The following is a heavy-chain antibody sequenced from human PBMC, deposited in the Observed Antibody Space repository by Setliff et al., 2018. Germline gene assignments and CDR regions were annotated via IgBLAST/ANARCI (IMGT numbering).Heavy chain of an antibody. D-gene: IGHD3-22*01. CDR3: ARDRDNYDSSGYFVY. CDR1: GYTFTGYY. CDR2: INPSSGAT. V-gene: IGHV1-2*06. J-gene: IGHJ4*02. Sequence: GASVKVSCKASGYTFTGYYMYWVRQAPGQGLEWMGRINPSSGATIYAQKFQGRVTMTSDTSISTAYMELGRLRFEDTAVYYCARDRDNYDSSGYFVYWGQGTLVTVSS.